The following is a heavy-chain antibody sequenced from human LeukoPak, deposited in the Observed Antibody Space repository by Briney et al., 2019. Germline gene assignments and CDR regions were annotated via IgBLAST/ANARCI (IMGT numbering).Heavy chain of an antibody. Sequence: EGSLRLSCAASGFTFSSYGMHWVRQAPGKGLEWVAVISYDGSNKYYADSVKGRFTISRDNSKNTLYLQVNGLRTEDTAVYYCAKDRLLNCRGDCYIFDYWGQGTVVTVSS. J-gene: IGHJ4*02. D-gene: IGHD2-21*02. CDR3: AKDRLLNCRGDCYIFDY. CDR1: GFTFSSYG. V-gene: IGHV3-30*18. CDR2: ISYDGSNK.